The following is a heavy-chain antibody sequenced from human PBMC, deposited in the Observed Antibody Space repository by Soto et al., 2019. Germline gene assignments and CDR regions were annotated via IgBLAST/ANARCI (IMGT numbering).Heavy chain of an antibody. J-gene: IGHJ5*02. D-gene: IGHD3-10*01. CDR1: GFTFSSYA. CDR3: AKDRFAGSGTPNWFDP. CDR2: ISGSGGST. Sequence: GGSLRLSCAASGFTFSSYAMSWVRQAPGKGLEWVSAISGSGGSTYYADSVKGRFTISRDNSKNTLYLQMNSLRAEDTAVYYWAKDRFAGSGTPNWFDPWGQGTLVTVSS. V-gene: IGHV3-23*01.